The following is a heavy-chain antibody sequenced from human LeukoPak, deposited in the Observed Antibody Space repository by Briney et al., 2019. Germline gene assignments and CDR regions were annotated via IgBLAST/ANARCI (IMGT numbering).Heavy chain of an antibody. D-gene: IGHD2-15*01. Sequence: SETLSLTCTVSGASIRSGDYYWSWIRRPPGKGLEWIGYIYDSGSTYYNPSLKSRITISVETSENRFSLKLSSVTATDTAVYYCARDCSGGSCYGAFDIWGQGTMVTVSS. J-gene: IGHJ3*02. CDR3: ARDCSGGSCYGAFDI. V-gene: IGHV4-30-4*01. CDR1: GASIRSGDYY. CDR2: IYDSGST.